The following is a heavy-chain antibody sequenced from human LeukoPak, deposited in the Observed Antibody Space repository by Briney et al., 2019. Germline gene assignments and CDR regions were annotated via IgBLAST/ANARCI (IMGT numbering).Heavy chain of an antibody. CDR3: ARHYRGALAGTMGAFDI. Sequence: SETLSLTCTVSGGSISSRSYYWGWVRQPPGKGLEWTVSIHYSGSTYYDASFKSRVTMSVDTSKNQFSLKLSSVTAADTAVYYCARHYRGALAGTMGAFDIWGQGTMVTVSS. CDR1: GGSISSRSYY. V-gene: IGHV4-39*01. J-gene: IGHJ3*02. D-gene: IGHD6-19*01. CDR2: IHYSGST.